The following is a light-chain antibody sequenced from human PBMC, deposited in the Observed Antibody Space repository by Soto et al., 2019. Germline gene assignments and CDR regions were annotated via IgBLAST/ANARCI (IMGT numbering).Light chain of an antibody. V-gene: IGKV3-11*01. CDR2: LTS. CDR1: QSVRSY. CDR3: QQRSDWPLT. Sequence: EIVVTQSPATMHLSPGDTATLSCRASQSVRSYLAWYQQIPCQPPRLLIYLTSNRDTVIPARFSGSGSGSDFTLTISSLEPEDFSDYYCQQRSDWPLTFGGRTQVQIK. J-gene: IGKJ4*01.